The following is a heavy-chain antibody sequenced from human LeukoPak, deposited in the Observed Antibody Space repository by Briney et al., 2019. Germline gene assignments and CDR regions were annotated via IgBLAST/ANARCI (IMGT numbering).Heavy chain of an antibody. V-gene: IGHV3-30*02. D-gene: IGHD2-2*01. J-gene: IGHJ6*03. CDR2: IRYDGSNK. CDR1: GFTFSSYG. CDR3: AKDNIVVVLAATGDYYYYYMDV. Sequence: GGSLRLSCAASGFTFSSYGMHWVRQAPGKGLEWVAFIRYDGSNKYYADSVKGRFTISRGNPKNTLYLQMNSLRAEDTAVYYCAKDNIVVVLAATGDYYYYYMDVWGKGTTVTVSS.